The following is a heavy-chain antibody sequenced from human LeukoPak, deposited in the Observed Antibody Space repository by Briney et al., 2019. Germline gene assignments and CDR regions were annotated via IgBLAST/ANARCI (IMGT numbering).Heavy chain of an antibody. CDR2: ISSSSSYI. Sequence: GGSLRLSCAASGFTFSSYEMNWVRQAPGKGLEWVSFISSSSSYIYYADSVKGRFTISRDNAKNSLYLQMNSLRAEDTAVYYCARGSSSWYYFDYWGQGTLVTVSS. J-gene: IGHJ4*02. D-gene: IGHD6-13*01. CDR3: ARGSSSWYYFDY. CDR1: GFTFSSYE. V-gene: IGHV3-21*01.